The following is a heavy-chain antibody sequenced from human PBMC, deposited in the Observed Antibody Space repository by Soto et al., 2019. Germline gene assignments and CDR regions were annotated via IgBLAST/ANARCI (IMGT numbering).Heavy chain of an antibody. V-gene: IGHV4-4*07. CDR2: MSSGGSA. D-gene: IGHD2-8*01. Sequence: QVPLQGSGPGLVKPSETLSLTCNVSGGSINSYYWSWIRQPAGQGLEWIGRMSSGGSAIYDPALKSRVTISVATSKNQFSLRLTSVTAADTAVYFCARDAYPNWFDFWGQGTLVTVSS. J-gene: IGHJ5*01. CDR1: GGSINSYY. CDR3: ARDAYPNWFDF.